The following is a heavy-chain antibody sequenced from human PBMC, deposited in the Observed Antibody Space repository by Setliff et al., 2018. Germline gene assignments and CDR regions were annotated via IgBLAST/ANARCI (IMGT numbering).Heavy chain of an antibody. J-gene: IGHJ6*03. CDR2: IYSSGSS. CDR3: ARLPKIVTGYYGSHYYYYMDV. D-gene: IGHD3-9*01. V-gene: IGHV4-59*08. CDR1: GGSISSSY. Sequence: SETLSLTCSVSGGSISSSYWTWIRQPPGKGLEWIGYIYSSGSSNYNPSLKSRVTISVDTSKNQFSLRLNSVTAADTAVYYCARLPKIVTGYYGSHYYYYMDVWGKGTTVTVSS.